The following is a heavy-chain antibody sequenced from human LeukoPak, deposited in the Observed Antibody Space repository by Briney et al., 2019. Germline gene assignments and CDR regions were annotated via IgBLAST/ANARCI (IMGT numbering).Heavy chain of an antibody. J-gene: IGHJ4*02. Sequence: SETLSLTCTVSGGSMHLFYWTWIRQSPGKGLEWIGNIYHIGYTEYNPSLKSRVTISVDTSKNQFSLKLSSVTAADTAVYYCAREYYDSSGGEAWGQGTLVTVSS. CDR1: GGSMHLFY. V-gene: IGHV4-4*08. CDR2: IYHIGYT. CDR3: AREYYDSSGGEA. D-gene: IGHD3-22*01.